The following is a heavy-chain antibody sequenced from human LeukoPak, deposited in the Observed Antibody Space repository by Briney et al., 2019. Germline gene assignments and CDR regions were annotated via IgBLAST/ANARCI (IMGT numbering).Heavy chain of an antibody. D-gene: IGHD3-22*01. J-gene: IGHJ4*02. CDR2: IGAGGTFT. V-gene: IGHV3-23*01. CDR1: GFTFSSYA. Sequence: GGSLGLSCTASGFTFSSYAMNWVRQAPGKGLEWVSGIGAGGTFTYYADSVKGRFTIFRDNSRNTLYLQMNSLRADDTAVYFCAKLDYYDTHWGQGTLVT. CDR3: AKLDYYDTH.